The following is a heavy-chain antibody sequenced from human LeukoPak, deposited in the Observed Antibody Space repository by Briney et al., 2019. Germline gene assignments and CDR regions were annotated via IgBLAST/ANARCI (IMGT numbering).Heavy chain of an antibody. CDR2: IIPTLCIA. J-gene: IGHJ1*01. CDR3: ARGRAGACTYEYSQH. D-gene: IGHD6-13*01. V-gene: IGHV1-69*04. CDR1: RGTFSSYA. Sequence: AVKVSCKACRGTFSSYAIRWVRQAPGQGLEWVGRIIPTLCIANYAQKFQGRVTITADKSPITAYMQLSGLRSDGRAVYYCARGRAGACTYEYSQHGGQGTLVTVPS.